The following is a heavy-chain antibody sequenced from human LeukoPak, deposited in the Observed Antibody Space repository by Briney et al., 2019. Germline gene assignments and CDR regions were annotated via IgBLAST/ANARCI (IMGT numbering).Heavy chain of an antibody. Sequence: PGGSLRLSCAASGFTFSSAWMNWVRQAPGKGLEWVSYISSSSSTIYYADSVKGRFTISRDNAKNSLYLQMNSLRAEDTAVYYCARDTYGSGSYYPSYYYGMDVWGQGITVTVSS. J-gene: IGHJ6*02. CDR1: GFTFSSAW. D-gene: IGHD3-10*01. CDR2: ISSSSSTI. CDR3: ARDTYGSGSYYPSYYYGMDV. V-gene: IGHV3-48*01.